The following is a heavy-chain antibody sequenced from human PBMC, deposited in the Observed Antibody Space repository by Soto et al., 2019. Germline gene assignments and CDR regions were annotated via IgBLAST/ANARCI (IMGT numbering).Heavy chain of an antibody. CDR2: TYYRSKWYN. Sequence: PSQTLSLTCAISGDSVSSNSAAWNWIRQSPSRGLEWLGRTYYRSKWYNDYAVSVKSRITINPDTSKNQFSLQLNSVTPEDTAVYYCARVAKTKTVGQLLLDYWGQGTLVTVSS. D-gene: IGHD2-2*01. CDR1: GDSVSSNSAA. J-gene: IGHJ4*02. V-gene: IGHV6-1*01. CDR3: ARVAKTKTVGQLLLDY.